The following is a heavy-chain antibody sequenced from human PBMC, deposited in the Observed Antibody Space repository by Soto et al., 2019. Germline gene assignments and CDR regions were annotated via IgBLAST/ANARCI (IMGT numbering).Heavy chain of an antibody. CDR3: STWHEREHAFDV. CDR2: LYDVDGS. V-gene: IGHV3-53*01. CDR1: GLTISGKKY. Sequence: DVQLVESGGGLIQPGESLRLSCAAFGLTISGKKYVAWVRQAPGKGLEWVSALYDVDGSFYADSVTGRFTTSSDSSKTTVYLQMNDLRPDDTAVYYCSTWHEREHAFDVWGQGTTVTISS. J-gene: IGHJ3*01. D-gene: IGHD1-1*01.